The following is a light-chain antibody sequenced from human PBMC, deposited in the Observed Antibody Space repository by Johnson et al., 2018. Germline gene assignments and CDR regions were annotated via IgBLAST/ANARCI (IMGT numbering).Light chain of an antibody. J-gene: IGLJ3*02. V-gene: IGLV8-61*01. CDR1: SGSVSSSRY. CDR2: NTN. Sequence: QAVVTQEPSFSVSPGGTVTLTCGLNSGSVSSSRYPSWYQLTPGQPPRTLIYNTNIRSSGVPDRFSGSILGNKAALTITGAPADDESDYFCVLYMGDLIWMFGGGTKLTVL. CDR3: VLYMGDLIWM.